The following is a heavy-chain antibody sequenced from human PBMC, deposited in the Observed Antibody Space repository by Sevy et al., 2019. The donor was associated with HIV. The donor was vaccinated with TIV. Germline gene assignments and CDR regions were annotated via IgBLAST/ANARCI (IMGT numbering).Heavy chain of an antibody. J-gene: IGHJ4*02. CDR1: GFTISNYA. D-gene: IGHD5-18*01. Sequence: GGSLRLSCGASGFTISNYAMSWVRQAPGKGPEWVSGINNGGSTYYADSVKGRFTISRDHSKKMVFLQMNSLRAEDTAVYYCATGDTTMITDLDYWGQGALVTVSS. CDR2: INNGGST. CDR3: ATGDTTMITDLDY. V-gene: IGHV3-23*01.